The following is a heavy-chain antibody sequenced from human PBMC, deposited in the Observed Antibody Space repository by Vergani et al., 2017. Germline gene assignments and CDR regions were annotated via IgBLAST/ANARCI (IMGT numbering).Heavy chain of an antibody. J-gene: IGHJ4*02. Sequence: QLQLQESGPGLVKPSETLSLTCTVSGGSISSSSYYWGWIRQPPGKGLEWIGSIYYSGSTYYNPSLKSRVAISVDTSKNQFSLKLSSVTAADTAVYYCARHVPGYTAAGIAFDYWGQGTLVTVSS. D-gene: IGHD6-13*01. V-gene: IGHV4-39*01. CDR2: IYYSGST. CDR3: ARHVPGYTAAGIAFDY. CDR1: GGSISSSSYY.